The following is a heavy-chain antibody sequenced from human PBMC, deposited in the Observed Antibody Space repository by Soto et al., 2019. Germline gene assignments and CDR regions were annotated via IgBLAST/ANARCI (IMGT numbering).Heavy chain of an antibody. J-gene: IGHJ6*03. CDR2: ISGSGGST. CDR3: AKGRLDWRYCSGGSCHNHYYYYYMDV. Sequence: EVQLLESGGGLVQPGGSLRLSCAASGFTFSSYAMSWVRQAPGKGLEWVSAISGSGGSTYYADSVKGRFTISRDNSKNTLYLQMNSLRAEDTAIFYCAKGRLDWRYCSGGSCHNHYYYYYMDVWGKGTTVTVSS. D-gene: IGHD2-15*01. CDR1: GFTFSSYA. V-gene: IGHV3-23*01.